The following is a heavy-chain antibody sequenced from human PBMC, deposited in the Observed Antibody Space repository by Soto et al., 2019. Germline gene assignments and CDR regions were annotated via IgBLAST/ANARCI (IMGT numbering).Heavy chain of an antibody. CDR3: ARGPDGYNYFDY. D-gene: IGHD5-12*01. J-gene: IGHJ4*02. CDR2: IIPIFGIA. CDR1: GGTFSSYA. Sequence: ASVKVSCKASGGTFSSYAISWVRQAPGQGLEWMGGIIPIFGIANYAQKFQGRVTITADKSTSTAYMELSSLRSEDTAVYYCARGPDGYNYFDYWGQGTLVTVSS. V-gene: IGHV1-69*10.